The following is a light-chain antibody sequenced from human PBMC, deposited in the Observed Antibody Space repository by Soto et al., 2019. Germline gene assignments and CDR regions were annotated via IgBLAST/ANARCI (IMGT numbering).Light chain of an antibody. J-gene: IGKJ1*01. CDR2: AAS. CDR3: QQSYSTPRT. CDR1: QSISSY. V-gene: IGKV1-39*01. Sequence: DIQMTQSPSYLSASVGDRVTITCRASQSISSYLNWYQQKPGKAPKLLIYAASSLQSGVPSRFSGSGSGTDFTLTISSPQPEDFATYYCQQSYSTPRTFGQGTKVDSK.